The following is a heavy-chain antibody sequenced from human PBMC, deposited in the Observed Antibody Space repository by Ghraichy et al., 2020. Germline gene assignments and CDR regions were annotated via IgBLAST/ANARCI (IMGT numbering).Heavy chain of an antibody. CDR1: GFTFSSYA. CDR3: AKDWGITIFGVVIIRNFDY. J-gene: IGHJ4*02. Sequence: GGSLRLSCAASGFTFSSYAMSWVRQAPGKGLEWVSAISGSGGSTYYADSVKGRFTISRDNSKNTLYLQMNSLRAEDTAVYYCAKDWGITIFGVVIIRNFDYWGLGTLVTVSS. CDR2: ISGSGGST. D-gene: IGHD3-3*01. V-gene: IGHV3-23*01.